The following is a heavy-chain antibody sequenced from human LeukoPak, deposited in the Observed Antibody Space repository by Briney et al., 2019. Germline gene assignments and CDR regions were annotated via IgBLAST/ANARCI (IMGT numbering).Heavy chain of an antibody. CDR3: ARRGGLGEYCSGGSCYQDYYYYYYMDV. CDR2: ISSSGSTI. V-gene: IGHV3-48*04. CDR1: GFIFSSYS. D-gene: IGHD2-15*01. J-gene: IGHJ6*03. Sequence: GGSLRLSCAASGFIFSSYSMNWVRQAPGKGLEWVSYISSSGSTIYYADSVKGRFTISRDNAKNSLYLQMNSLRAEDTAVYYCARRGGLGEYCSGGSCYQDYYYYYYMDVWGKGTTVTISS.